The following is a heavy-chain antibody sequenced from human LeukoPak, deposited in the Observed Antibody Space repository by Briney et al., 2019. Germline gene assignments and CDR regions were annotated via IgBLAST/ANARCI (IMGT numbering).Heavy chain of an antibody. Sequence: ASVKVSCKASGYTFNTYGITWVRQGPGQGLEWMGWINPNNGGTKYAQNFQGRVTMTRDTSISTAYMELDRLRFDDTAVYYCARDSGEVPDYWGQGTLVTVSS. V-gene: IGHV1-2*02. D-gene: IGHD3-10*01. CDR1: GYTFNTYG. J-gene: IGHJ4*02. CDR3: ARDSGEVPDY. CDR2: INPNNGGT.